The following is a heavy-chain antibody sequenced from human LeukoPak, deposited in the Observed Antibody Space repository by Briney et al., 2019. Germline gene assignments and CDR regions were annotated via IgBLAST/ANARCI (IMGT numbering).Heavy chain of an antibody. CDR2: INAGNGNT. V-gene: IGHV1-3*01. CDR1: GYTFTSYA. CDR3: ARALPGGTMIVVAIDLPYNWFDP. J-gene: IGHJ5*02. Sequence: GASVKVSCKASGYTFTSYAMHWVRQAPGQRLEWMGWINAGNGNTKYSQKFQGRVTITRDTSASTAYMELSSLRSEDTAVYYCARALPGGTMIVVAIDLPYNWFDPWGQGTLVTVSS. D-gene: IGHD3-22*01.